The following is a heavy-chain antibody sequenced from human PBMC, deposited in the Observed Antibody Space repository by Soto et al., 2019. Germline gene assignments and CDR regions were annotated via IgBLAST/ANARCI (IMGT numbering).Heavy chain of an antibody. Sequence: QVQLVQSGVEVKKPGASVKVSCKASGYTFITYGISWVRQAPGQGLEWMGWISAYSGSTKFAQKLQGRVTMTTDTSTTTAYMELRSLTSDDTAVYYCARDFTKSSSWPYYFDYWGQGTLVTVSS. CDR3: ARDFTKSSSWPYYFDY. J-gene: IGHJ4*02. CDR2: ISAYSGST. D-gene: IGHD6-13*01. V-gene: IGHV1-18*01. CDR1: GYTFITYG.